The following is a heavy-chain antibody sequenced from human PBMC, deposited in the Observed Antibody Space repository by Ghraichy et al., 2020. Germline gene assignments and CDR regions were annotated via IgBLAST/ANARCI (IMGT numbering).Heavy chain of an antibody. D-gene: IGHD2-2*01. CDR3: ARDGRFVVVPSV. J-gene: IGHJ1*01. CDR2: IKQDGSEK. Sequence: GGSLRLSCVVSGFTFSSYWMSWVRQAPGKGLEWVATIKQDGSEKYYVDSVKGRFTISRDNAKNSLYLQMNSLRAEDTAVYYCARDGRFVVVPSVWGQGTLVTVSS. CDR1: GFTFSSYW. V-gene: IGHV3-7*01.